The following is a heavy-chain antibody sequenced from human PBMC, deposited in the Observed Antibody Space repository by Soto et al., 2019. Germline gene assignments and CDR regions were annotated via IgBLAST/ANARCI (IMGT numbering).Heavy chain of an antibody. V-gene: IGHV3-48*01. CDR1: GFTFSSYS. D-gene: IGHD3-10*01. CDR2: ISSSSSTI. J-gene: IGHJ6*03. CDR3: ARNGSGSYYDYYYYYYYMDG. Sequence: EVQLVESGGGLVQPGGSLRLSCAASGFTFSSYSMNWVRQAPGKGLEWVSYISSSSSTIYYADSVKGRFTISRDNAKNSLYLQMNSLRAEDTAVYYCARNGSGSYYDYYYYYYYMDGWGKGTTVTVSS.